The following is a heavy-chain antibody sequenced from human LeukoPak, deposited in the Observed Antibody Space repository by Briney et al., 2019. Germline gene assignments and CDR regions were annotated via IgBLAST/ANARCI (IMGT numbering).Heavy chain of an antibody. Sequence: SETLSLTCTVSGGSISSSNYYWGWIRQPPGKGLEWIGSIYYSGSTYYSPSLKSRVTISVDTSKNQFSLKLSSVTAADTAVYYCARDVVATGLYYYYYYYMDVWGKGTTVTVSS. J-gene: IGHJ6*03. CDR2: IYYSGST. D-gene: IGHD5-12*01. CDR3: ARDVVATGLYYYYYYYMDV. CDR1: GGSISSSNYY. V-gene: IGHV4-39*07.